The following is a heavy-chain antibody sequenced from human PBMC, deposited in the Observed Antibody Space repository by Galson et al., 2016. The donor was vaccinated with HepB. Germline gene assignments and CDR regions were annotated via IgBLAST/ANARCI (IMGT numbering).Heavy chain of an antibody. CDR1: GFTFSSYG. D-gene: IGHD2/OR15-2a*01. Sequence: SLRLSCAASGFTFSSYGMHWVRQAPGKGLEWVAVISYDERKEYYADSVKGRFTISRDSSKNAVYLQMNSLRTEDTAVYYCAKDLYGSDTYYFDSLGQGILVTVSS. J-gene: IGHJ4*02. CDR3: AKDLYGSDTYYFDS. V-gene: IGHV3-30*18. CDR2: ISYDERKE.